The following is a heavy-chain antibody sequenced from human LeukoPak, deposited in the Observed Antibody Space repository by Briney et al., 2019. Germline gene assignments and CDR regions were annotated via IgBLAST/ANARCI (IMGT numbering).Heavy chain of an antibody. CDR2: ISGRGDTT. CDR1: GFTFTSYA. V-gene: IGHV3-23*01. J-gene: IGHJ4*02. D-gene: IGHD6-19*01. CDR3: ARETAVAGTSDY. Sequence: GGSLRLSCAASGFTFTSYAMTWVRQAPGKGLEWVSDISGRGDTTYYADSVKGRFPISRDNSKNTMFLQMNSLRPEDTAVYYCARETAVAGTSDYWGQGILVTVSS.